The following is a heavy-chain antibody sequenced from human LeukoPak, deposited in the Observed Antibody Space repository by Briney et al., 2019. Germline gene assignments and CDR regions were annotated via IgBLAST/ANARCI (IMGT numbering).Heavy chain of an antibody. Sequence: SETLSPTCTVSGGSISSGGYYWNWIRQHPGKGLEWIGYIYNSGFTYYNPSLKSRVTISVDTSKNQFSLKLSSVTAADTAVYYCARGGGLAESAFEYWGQGTLVTVSS. J-gene: IGHJ4*02. CDR2: IYNSGFT. D-gene: IGHD3-10*01. CDR1: GGSISSGGYY. V-gene: IGHV4-31*03. CDR3: ARGGGLAESAFEY.